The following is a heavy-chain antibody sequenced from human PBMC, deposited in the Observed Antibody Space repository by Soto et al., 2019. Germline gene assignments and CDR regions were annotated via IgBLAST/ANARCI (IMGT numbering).Heavy chain of an antibody. D-gene: IGHD5-18*01. CDR1: GGSISSSNW. CDR2: IYHSGST. Sequence: QVQLQESGPGLVKPSGTLSLTCAVSGGSISSSNWWSWVRQSPGKGLEWIGEIYHSGSTNYNPSLKRQVTISVDKSEHRFSPKLSSVTAADTGVYYCTGGGYGYGPANWFGPWGQGTLVTVSS. V-gene: IGHV4-4*02. CDR3: TGGGYGYGPANWFGP. J-gene: IGHJ5*02.